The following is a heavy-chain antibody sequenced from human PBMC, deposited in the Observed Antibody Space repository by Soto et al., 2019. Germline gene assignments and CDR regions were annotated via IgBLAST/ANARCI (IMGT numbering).Heavy chain of an antibody. CDR2: IYYSGST. Sequence: SETLSLTSSVCGGSISSCYRRWSRQPPGKGLEWIGYIYYSGSTNYNPALKSRVTISVDTSKNQFSLKLSSVTAADTAVYYCSTYREWEPYDYWGQGTLVTVSS. CDR3: STYREWEPYDY. D-gene: IGHD1-26*01. V-gene: IGHV4-59*01. J-gene: IGHJ4*02. CDR1: GGSISSCY.